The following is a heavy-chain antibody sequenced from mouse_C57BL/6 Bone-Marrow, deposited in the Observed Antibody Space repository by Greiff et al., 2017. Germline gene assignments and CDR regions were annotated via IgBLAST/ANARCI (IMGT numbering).Heavy chain of an antibody. J-gene: IGHJ2*01. CDR3: ARSTMVRKGFDY. Sequence: QVQLQQPGAELVKPGASVKLSCKASGYTFTSYWMHWVKQRPGRGLGWIGRIDPNSGGTKYNEKFKSKATLTVDKPSSTAYMQLSSLTSEDSAVYYCARSTMVRKGFDYWGQGTTLTVSS. CDR2: IDPNSGGT. D-gene: IGHD2-2*01. V-gene: IGHV1-72*01. CDR1: GYTFTSYW.